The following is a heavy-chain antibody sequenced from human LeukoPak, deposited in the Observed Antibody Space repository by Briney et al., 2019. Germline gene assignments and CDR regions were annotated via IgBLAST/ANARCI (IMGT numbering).Heavy chain of an antibody. Sequence: GASVKVSCKASGYTFTDYDMHWVRQAPGQGLEWMGWINPNSDGTNYAQKFQGRVTMTRDTSISTAYMELSRLRSDDTAVYCCARGGWSLGYCSSSSCLDWFDPWGQGTLVTVSS. J-gene: IGHJ5*02. CDR3: ARGGWSLGYCSSSSCLDWFDP. CDR1: GYTFTDYD. CDR2: INPNSDGT. D-gene: IGHD2-2*01. V-gene: IGHV1-2*02.